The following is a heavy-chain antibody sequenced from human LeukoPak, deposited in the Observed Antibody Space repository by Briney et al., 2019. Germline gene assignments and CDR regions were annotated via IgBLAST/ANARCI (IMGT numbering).Heavy chain of an antibody. J-gene: IGHJ4*02. Sequence: GASVKVSCKASGYTFTTYGISWVRQAPGRGLEWMGWINPNSGDTNYAQKFQGRVTMTRDTSISTAYMELSRLRSDDTAVYSCARDLGSGYGYPHDYWGQGTLVTVSS. CDR1: GYTFTTYG. D-gene: IGHD3-10*01. CDR2: INPNSGDT. V-gene: IGHV1-2*02. CDR3: ARDLGSGYGYPHDY.